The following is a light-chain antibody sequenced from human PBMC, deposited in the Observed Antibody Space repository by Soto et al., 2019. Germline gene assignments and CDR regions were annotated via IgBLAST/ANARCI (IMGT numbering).Light chain of an antibody. CDR2: RIS. CDR3: QKYNSAPRK. Sequence: DVVMTQSPLSLPVTLGQPASISCRSNQSLVHSDGIAYLSWLQQRPGQPPRLLIYRISNRFSGVPDRFSGRGSGTDFTLTISSLQPEDVATYYCQKYNSAPRKFGQVTKVDIK. V-gene: IGKV2-24*01. J-gene: IGKJ1*01. CDR1: QSLVHSDGIAY.